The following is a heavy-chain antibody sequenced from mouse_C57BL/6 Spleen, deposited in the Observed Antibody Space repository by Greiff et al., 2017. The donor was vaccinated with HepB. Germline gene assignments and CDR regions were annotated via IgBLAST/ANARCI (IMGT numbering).Heavy chain of an antibody. D-gene: IGHD1-1*01. V-gene: IGHV1-15*01. J-gene: IGHJ4*01. CDR2: IDPEPGGT. Sequence: QVQLQQSGAELVRPGASVTLSCKASGYTFTDYEMHWVKQTPVHGLEWIGAIDPEPGGTAYNQKFKGKAILTADKSSSTAYMELRSLTSEDSAVYYCTRDGSRQIYAMDYWGQGTSVTVSS. CDR3: TRDGSRQIYAMDY. CDR1: GYTFTDYE.